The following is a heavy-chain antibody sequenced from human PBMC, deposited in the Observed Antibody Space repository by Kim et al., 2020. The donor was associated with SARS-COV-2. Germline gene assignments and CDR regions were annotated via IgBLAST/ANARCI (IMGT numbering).Heavy chain of an antibody. D-gene: IGHD1-26*01. CDR2: INPNSGGT. Sequence: ASVKVSCKASGYTFTGYYMHWVRQAPGQGLEWMGRINPNSGGTNYAQKFQGRVTMTRDTSISTAYMELSRLRSDDTAVYYCARAPQGYSGRPAAYFDYWGQGTLVTVSS. CDR3: ARAPQGYSGRPAAYFDY. V-gene: IGHV1-2*06. CDR1: GYTFTGYY. J-gene: IGHJ4*02.